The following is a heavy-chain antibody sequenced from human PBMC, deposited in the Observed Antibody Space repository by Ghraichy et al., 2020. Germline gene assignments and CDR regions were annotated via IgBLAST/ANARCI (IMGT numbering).Heavy chain of an antibody. D-gene: IGHD6-19*01. CDR1: GYTFTGYY. CDR3: ARDLAVAAHERFDY. V-gene: IGHV1-2*02. CDR2: INPNSGGT. Sequence: ASVKVSCKASGYTFTGYYMHWVRQAPGQGLEWMGWINPNSGGTNYAQKFQGRVTMTRDTSISTAYMELSRLRSDDTAVYYCARDLAVAAHERFDYWGQGTLVTVSS. J-gene: IGHJ4*02.